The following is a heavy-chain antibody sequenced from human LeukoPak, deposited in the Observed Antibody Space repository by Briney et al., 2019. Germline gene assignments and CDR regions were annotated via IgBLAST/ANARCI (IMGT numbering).Heavy chain of an antibody. CDR1: GGSISNYY. CDR2: IYNNGRA. Sequence: SETLSLTCTVSGGSISNYYWSWFRQPPGKGLDWIGYIYNNGRATYNPSLKSRVTISIDMSKNQFSLKLSSVTAADTAMYYCARVFTTVTVYRAFDIWGQGTMVTVSS. CDR3: ARVFTTVTVYRAFDI. D-gene: IGHD4-17*01. V-gene: IGHV4-59*01. J-gene: IGHJ3*02.